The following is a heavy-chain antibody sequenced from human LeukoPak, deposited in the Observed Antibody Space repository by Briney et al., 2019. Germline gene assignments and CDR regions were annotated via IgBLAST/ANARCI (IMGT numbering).Heavy chain of an antibody. Sequence: SETLSLTCTVSGGSISSYYWSWIRQPPGKGLEWIGYMSYIGSTNYNPSLKSRVTMSIDTSKNQFSLKLSSVTAADTAVYHCARGEEQWLEWYFDLWGRGTLVTVSS. CDR2: MSYIGST. CDR3: ARGEEQWLEWYFDL. D-gene: IGHD6-19*01. V-gene: IGHV4-59*12. CDR1: GGSISSYY. J-gene: IGHJ2*01.